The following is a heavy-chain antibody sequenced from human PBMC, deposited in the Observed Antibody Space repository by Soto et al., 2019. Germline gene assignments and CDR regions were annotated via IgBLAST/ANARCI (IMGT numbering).Heavy chain of an antibody. CDR2: IYYSGST. CDR1: GGSISSYY. CDR3: ARLEESSGWADAYYFDY. Sequence: QVQLQESGPGLVKPSETLSLTCTVSGGSISSYYWSWIRQPPGKGLEWIGYIYYSGSTNDNPSLKSRVTISLDTSKNELSLKLSSVTAAGTAVYYCARLEESSGWADAYYFDYWGQGTLVTVSS. V-gene: IGHV4-59*01. D-gene: IGHD6-19*01. J-gene: IGHJ4*02.